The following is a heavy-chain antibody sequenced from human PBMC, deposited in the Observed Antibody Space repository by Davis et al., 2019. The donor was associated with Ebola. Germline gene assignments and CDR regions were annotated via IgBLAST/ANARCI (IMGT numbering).Heavy chain of an antibody. D-gene: IGHD5-18*01. CDR3: ARCEENPDTTMVSCFDY. CDR1: GYTFTSYA. V-gene: IGHV7-4-1*02. CDR2: INTNTGDP. Sequence: AASVKVSCKASGYTFTSYAMNWVRQAPGQGLEWMGWINTNTGDPPYAQGFTGRFVFSLDTSVSTAYLQISSLKAEDTAVYYCARCEENPDTTMVSCFDYWGQGTLVTVSS. J-gene: IGHJ4*02.